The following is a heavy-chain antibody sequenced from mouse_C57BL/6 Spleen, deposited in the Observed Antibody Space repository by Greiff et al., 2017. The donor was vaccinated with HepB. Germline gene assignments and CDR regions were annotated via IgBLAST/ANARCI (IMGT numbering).Heavy chain of an antibody. V-gene: IGHV14-4*01. CDR2: IDPENGDT. J-gene: IGHJ3*01. CDR1: GFNIKDDY. D-gene: IGHD2-2*01. CDR3: TRYGYDAAY. Sequence: VHVKQSGAELVRPGASVKLSCTASGFNIKDDYMHWVKQRPEQGLEWIGWIDPENGDTEYASKFQGKATITADTSSNTAYLQLSSLTSEDTAVYYCTRYGYDAAYWGQGTLVTVSA.